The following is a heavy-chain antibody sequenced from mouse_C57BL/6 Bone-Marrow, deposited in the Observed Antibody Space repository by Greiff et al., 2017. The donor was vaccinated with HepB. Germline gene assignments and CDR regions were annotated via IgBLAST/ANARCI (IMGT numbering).Heavy chain of an antibody. CDR1: GFTFSDFY. Sequence: EVKLMESGGGLVQSGRSLRLSCATSGFTFSDFYMEWVRQAPGKGLEWIAASRNKANDYTTEYSASVKGRFIVSRDTSQSILYLQMNALRAEDTAIDYCARDALYGLYAMDYWGQGTSVTVSS. J-gene: IGHJ4*01. D-gene: IGHD1-1*02. CDR3: ARDALYGLYAMDY. V-gene: IGHV7-1*01. CDR2: SRNKANDYTT.